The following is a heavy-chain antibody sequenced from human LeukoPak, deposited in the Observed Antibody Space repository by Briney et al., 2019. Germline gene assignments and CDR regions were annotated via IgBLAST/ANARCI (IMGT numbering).Heavy chain of an antibody. J-gene: IGHJ4*02. V-gene: IGHV4-59*08. D-gene: IGHD3-10*01. CDR3: AVTMVRGVIKYYFDY. Sequence: PSETLSLTCTVSGDSISSYYWNWIRQPPGKGLEWIGFISYSGSTNYNPSLKSRVTISVDTSKNQFSLKLSSVTAADTAVYYCAVTMVRGVIKYYFDYWGQGTLVTVSS. CDR2: ISYSGST. CDR1: GDSISSYY.